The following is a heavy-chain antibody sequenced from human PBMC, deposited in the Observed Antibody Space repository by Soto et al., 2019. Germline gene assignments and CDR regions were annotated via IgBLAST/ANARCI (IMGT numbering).Heavy chain of an antibody. D-gene: IGHD3-9*01. CDR1: GYTFTSYD. CDR3: ARDCLTTRGPGGGDYGKAV. Sequence: ASVNVSCKVSGYTFTSYDMRWVRQAPGQGIERMGIINPSGGSTRYAQKFQGRVTMTRDTSTSTVYMELSSLRSEDTAVYYCARDCLTTRGPGGGDYGKAVWGQGTTVTVS. V-gene: IGHV1-46*01. CDR2: INPSGGST. J-gene: IGHJ6*02.